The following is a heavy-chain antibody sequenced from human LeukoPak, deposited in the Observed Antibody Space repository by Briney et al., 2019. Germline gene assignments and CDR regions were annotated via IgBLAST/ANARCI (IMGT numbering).Heavy chain of an antibody. V-gene: IGHV4-34*01. CDR3: AYGSGSHYYFDY. D-gene: IGHD3-10*01. Sequence: PSETRSLTCAVYGGSFSGYYWSWIRQPPGKGLEWIGEINHSGSTNYNPSLKSRVTISVDTSKNQFSLKLSSVTAADTAVYYCAYGSGSHYYFDYWGQGTLVTVSS. CDR1: GGSFSGYY. CDR2: INHSGST. J-gene: IGHJ4*02.